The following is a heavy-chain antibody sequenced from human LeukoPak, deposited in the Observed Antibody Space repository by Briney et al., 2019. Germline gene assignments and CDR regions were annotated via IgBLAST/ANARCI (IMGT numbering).Heavy chain of an antibody. Sequence: KAGGSLRLSCTASGFTFGDYAMSWFRQAPGKGLEWVGFIRSKAYGGTTEYAASVKGRFTISRDDSKSIAYLQMNSLKTEDTAVYYCTRDTSSSSWSLYYYYYYGMDVWGQGTTVTVSS. V-gene: IGHV3-49*05. J-gene: IGHJ6*02. CDR3: TRDTSSSSWSLYYYYYYGMDV. D-gene: IGHD6-13*01. CDR1: GFTFGDYA. CDR2: IRSKAYGGTT.